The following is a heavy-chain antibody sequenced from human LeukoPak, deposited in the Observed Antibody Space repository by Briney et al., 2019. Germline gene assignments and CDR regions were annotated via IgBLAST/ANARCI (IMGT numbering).Heavy chain of an antibody. D-gene: IGHD6-19*01. V-gene: IGHV1-2*02. CDR3: ARAGWDQRDTAAFDS. Sequence: ASVKVSCKTSGYTFTGHYMHWARQAPGQGLEWMGWINPKSGDTNSAQNFQGRVTMTRDTSISTLYMELSWLRPDDTAVYYCARAGWDQRDTAAFDSWGQGTLVTVSS. CDR2: INPKSGDT. CDR1: GYTFTGHY. J-gene: IGHJ4*02.